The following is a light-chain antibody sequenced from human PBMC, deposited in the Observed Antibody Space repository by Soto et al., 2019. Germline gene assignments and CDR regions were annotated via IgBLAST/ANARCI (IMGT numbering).Light chain of an antibody. CDR3: QQANSFPRT. Sequence: DIQMTQSPSSVSASVGARVTITCRASQGFSTWLAWYRRKPGRAPELLIYSASSLHSGVPSRFSGSESGTDFTLTISSLQPEDFATYYCQQANSFPRTFGGGTEVEIK. CDR1: QGFSTW. CDR2: SAS. J-gene: IGKJ4*01. V-gene: IGKV1-12*01.